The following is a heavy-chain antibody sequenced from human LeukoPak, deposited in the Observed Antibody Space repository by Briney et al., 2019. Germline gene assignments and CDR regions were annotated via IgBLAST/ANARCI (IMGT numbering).Heavy chain of an antibody. J-gene: IGHJ4*02. V-gene: IGHV3-23*01. CDR3: AKDPASGYSSSWYPDY. Sequence: GGSLRLSCAASGFTFSSYAMSWVRQAPAKGLEWVSAISGSGGSTYYADSVKGRFTISRDNSKNTLYLQMNSLRAEDRAVYYCAKDPASGYSSSWYPDYWGQGTLVTVSS. CDR2: ISGSGGST. CDR1: GFTFSSYA. D-gene: IGHD6-13*01.